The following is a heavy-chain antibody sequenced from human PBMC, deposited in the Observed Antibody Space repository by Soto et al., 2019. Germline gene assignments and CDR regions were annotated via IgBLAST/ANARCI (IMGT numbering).Heavy chain of an antibody. CDR1: GFTFSAYA. CDR3: AKDVISGDGFWLMDH. V-gene: IGHV3-23*01. CDR2: IYGNGAGI. D-gene: IGHD2-21*02. Sequence: VGSLRLSCAASGFTFSAYAMTWVRQAPGKGLESVSGIYGNGAGIQYADSVRGRFTISRDNSKNTLYLQMNSLRAEDTAVYYCAKDVISGDGFWLMDHWGQGTPVTVPS. J-gene: IGHJ4*02.